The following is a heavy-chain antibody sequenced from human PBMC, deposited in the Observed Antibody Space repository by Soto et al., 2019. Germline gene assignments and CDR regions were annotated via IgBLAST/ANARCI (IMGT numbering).Heavy chain of an antibody. CDR1: GYSFTSYW. CDR3: ASGLWSGYYWYYYYGMDV. V-gene: IGHV5-10-1*01. CDR2: IDPSDSYT. J-gene: IGHJ6*02. D-gene: IGHD3-3*01. Sequence: PGESLKISCKGSGYSFTSYWISWVRQMPGKGLEWMGRIDPSDSYTNYSPSFQGHVTISADKSISTAYLQWSSLKASDTAMYYCASGLWSGYYWYYYYGMDVWGQGTTVTVSS.